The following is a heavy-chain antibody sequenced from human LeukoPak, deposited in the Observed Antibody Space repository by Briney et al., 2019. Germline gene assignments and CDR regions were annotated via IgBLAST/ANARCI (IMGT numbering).Heavy chain of an antibody. CDR2: IYPDDSDT. V-gene: IGHV5-51*01. CDR1: GYSFTSYW. CDR3: ARLSCSRTSCLDP. D-gene: IGHD2-2*01. Sequence: GESLKISCKASGYSFTSYWIAWVRQMPGKGLEWMGIIYPDDSDTRYSPSFQGRVTISVDKSISTAYLQWSSLKASDTAMYYCARLSCSRTSCLDPWGQGALVTVSS. J-gene: IGHJ5*02.